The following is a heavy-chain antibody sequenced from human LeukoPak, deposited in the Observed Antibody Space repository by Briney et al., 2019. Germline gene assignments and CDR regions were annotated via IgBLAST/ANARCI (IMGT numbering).Heavy chain of an antibody. V-gene: IGHV3-30-3*01. Sequence: GGSLRLSCAASGFTFSSYAMHWVRQAPGKGLEWVAVISYDGSNKYYADSVKGRFTISRDNSKNTLYLQMNSLRAEGTAVYYCARELYYYDSSGYYNWFDPWGQGTLVTVSS. J-gene: IGHJ5*02. CDR1: GFTFSSYA. CDR2: ISYDGSNK. D-gene: IGHD3-22*01. CDR3: ARELYYYDSSGYYNWFDP.